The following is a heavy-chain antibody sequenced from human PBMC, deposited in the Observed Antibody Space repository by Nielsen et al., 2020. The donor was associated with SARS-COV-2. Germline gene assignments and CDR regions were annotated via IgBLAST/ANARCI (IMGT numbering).Heavy chain of an antibody. CDR3: ARVGDYGDSVDFDY. CDR1: GGSIRSYF. D-gene: IGHD4-17*01. V-gene: IGHV4-4*07. CDR2: IFTSGST. Sequence: SETLSLTCTVSGGSIRSYFWSWIRQPAGKGLGWIGRIFTSGSTNYNPSLKSRVTMSVDTSKNQFSLKLSSVTAADTAVYYCARVGDYGDSVDFDYWGQGTLVTVSS. J-gene: IGHJ4*02.